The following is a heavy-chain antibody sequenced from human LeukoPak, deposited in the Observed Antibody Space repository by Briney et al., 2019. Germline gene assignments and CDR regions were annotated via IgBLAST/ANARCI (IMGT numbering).Heavy chain of an antibody. CDR2: IWFDGSIK. J-gene: IGHJ4*02. Sequence: GRSLRLSCAASGFTFSSSAMHWVRQAPGKGLEWVAVIWFDGSIKFYGDSVKGRFTVSRDNSKNTLYLQMNSLGAEDTAVYYCAKAGYDFRTGYHRGFLDYWGQGTLVTVSS. CDR3: AKAGYDFRTGYHRGFLDY. D-gene: IGHD3-3*01. CDR1: GFTFSSSA. V-gene: IGHV3-33*06.